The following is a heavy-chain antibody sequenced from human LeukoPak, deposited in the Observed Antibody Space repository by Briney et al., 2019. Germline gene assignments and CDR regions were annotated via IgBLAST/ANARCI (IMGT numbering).Heavy chain of an antibody. J-gene: IGHJ3*02. CDR1: GDSIVHY. D-gene: IGHD3-10*01. Sequence: SSETLSLTCTISGDSIVHYWTWIRQPAGKGLEWLGRMSATGSPNYNTSLKSGITMSLDTSKNQFSLKLSSVTAADTAIYYCARVSFGVNAFSIWGQGTVVTVSS. V-gene: IGHV4-4*07. CDR3: ARVSFGVNAFSI. CDR2: MSATGSP.